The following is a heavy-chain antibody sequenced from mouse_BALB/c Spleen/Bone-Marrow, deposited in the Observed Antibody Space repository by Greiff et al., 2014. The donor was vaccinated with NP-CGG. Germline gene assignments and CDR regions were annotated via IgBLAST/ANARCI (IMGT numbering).Heavy chain of an antibody. CDR2: INPSTGYT. Sequence: QVQLKQSGAELAKPGASVKMSCKASDYTFTSYWMHWVKQRPGQGLEWMGYINPSTGYTEYNQNFKDKATLTADKSSITAYMQLXXLTSEDSAVYYCTRSTGAMDYWGQGTSVTVSS. J-gene: IGHJ4*01. CDR3: TRSTGAMDY. V-gene: IGHV1-7*01. CDR1: DYTFTSYW. D-gene: IGHD3-2*01.